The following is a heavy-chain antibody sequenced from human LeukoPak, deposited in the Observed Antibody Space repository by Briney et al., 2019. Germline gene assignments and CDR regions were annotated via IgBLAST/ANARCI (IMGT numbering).Heavy chain of an antibody. D-gene: IGHD3-3*01. V-gene: IGHV3-7*03. CDR3: AKEASITIFGVAGGYFDL. CDR2: IKKDGSQK. Sequence: PGGSLRLSCAASGFSFFKYWMTWVRQAPGKGLEWVANIKKDGSQKDYVDSVKGRFTISRDNAKNSLYLQMNSLRAEDMALYYCAKEASITIFGVAGGYFDLWGRGTLVTVSS. J-gene: IGHJ2*01. CDR1: GFSFFKYW.